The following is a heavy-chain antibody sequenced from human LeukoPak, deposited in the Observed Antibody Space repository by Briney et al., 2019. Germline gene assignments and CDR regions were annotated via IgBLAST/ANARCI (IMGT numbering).Heavy chain of an antibody. J-gene: IGHJ4*02. CDR2: ISSSSSYI. CDR3: ARELDTEEFDY. V-gene: IGHV3-21*01. CDR1: GFTFSSYS. D-gene: IGHD1-14*01. Sequence: GGSLRLSCAASGFTFSSYSMNWVRQAPGKGLEWVSPISSSSSYIYYADSVKGRFPISRDNAKNSLYLQMNSLRAEDTAVYYCARELDTEEFDYWGQGTLVTVSS.